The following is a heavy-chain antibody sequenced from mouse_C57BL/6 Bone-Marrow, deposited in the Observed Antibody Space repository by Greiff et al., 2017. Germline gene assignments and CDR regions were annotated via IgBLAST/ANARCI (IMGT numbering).Heavy chain of an antibody. V-gene: IGHV14-1*01. D-gene: IGHD1-1*01. CDR2: IDPEDGDT. CDR3: TTGYYCSSDWYFDV. CDR1: GFNIKDYY. J-gene: IGHJ1*03. Sequence: EVKLQESGAELVRPGASVKLSCTASGFNIKDYYMHWVQQRPEQGLEWIGRIDPEDGDTEYDQKFQGKGTMTADPSYNTAYLQLRSLTSENTAAYYGTTGYYCSSDWYFDVWGTGTTLTVSS.